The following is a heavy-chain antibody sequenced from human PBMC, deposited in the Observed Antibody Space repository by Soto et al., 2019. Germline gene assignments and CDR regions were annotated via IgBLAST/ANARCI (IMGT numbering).Heavy chain of an antibody. D-gene: IGHD4-17*01. CDR2: ISYSGST. CDR3: ARDLRIGFDF. V-gene: IGHV4-30-4*01. Sequence: SETLSLTCTVSGGSISSGDYYWSWIRQPPGKGLEWIGYISYSGSTSYNPSLKSRVTISVDTSQNQFSLKLTSVTAADTALYFCARDLRIGFDFWGQGTLVTVSS. J-gene: IGHJ3*01. CDR1: GGSISSGDYY.